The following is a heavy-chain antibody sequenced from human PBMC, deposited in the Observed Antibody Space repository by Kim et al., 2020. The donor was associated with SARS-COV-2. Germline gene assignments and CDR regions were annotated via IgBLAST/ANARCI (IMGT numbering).Heavy chain of an antibody. J-gene: IGHJ5*02. CDR1: GYSFTSYW. Sequence: GESLKISCKGSGYSFTSYWISWVRQMPGKGLEWMGRIDPSDSYTNYSPSFQGHVTISADKSISTAYLQWSSLKASDTAMYYCARHKLLKLDENWFDPWGQGTLVTVSS. CDR2: IDPSDSYT. D-gene: IGHD3-10*01. CDR3: ARHKLLKLDENWFDP. V-gene: IGHV5-10-1*01.